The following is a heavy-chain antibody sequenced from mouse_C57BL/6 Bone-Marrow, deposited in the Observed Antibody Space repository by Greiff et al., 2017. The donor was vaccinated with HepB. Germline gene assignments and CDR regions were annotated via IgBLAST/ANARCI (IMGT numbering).Heavy chain of an antibody. J-gene: IGHJ3*01. CDR3: ARDALNWDVRFAY. Sequence: EVKVVESGGGLVKPGGSLKLSCAASGFTFSSYAMSWVRQTPEKRLEWVATISDGGSYTYYPDNVKGRFTISRDNAKNNLYLQMSHLKSEDTAMYYCARDALNWDVRFAYWGQGTLVTVSA. D-gene: IGHD4-1*01. V-gene: IGHV5-4*01. CDR1: GFTFSSYA. CDR2: ISDGGSYT.